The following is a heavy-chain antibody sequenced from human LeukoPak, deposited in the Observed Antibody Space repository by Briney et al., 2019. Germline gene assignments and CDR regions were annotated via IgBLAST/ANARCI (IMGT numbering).Heavy chain of an antibody. CDR1: GFTFDDYA. CDR3: AKVKASYYFHSGSLGVDY. V-gene: IGHV3-43*02. Sequence: PGGSLRLSCAASGFTFDDYAMHWVRQVPGRGLEWVSLISGDAGNTYYAESVKGRFTISRDNSKNSLYLQMNSLGAEDTALYYCAKVKASYYFHSGSLGVDYWGQGTLVTVSS. J-gene: IGHJ4*02. D-gene: IGHD3-10*01. CDR2: ISGDAGNT.